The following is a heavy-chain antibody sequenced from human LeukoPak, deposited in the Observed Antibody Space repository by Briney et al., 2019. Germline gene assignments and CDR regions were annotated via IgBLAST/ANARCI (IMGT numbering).Heavy chain of an antibody. CDR2: ISAYNGNT. J-gene: IGHJ4*02. V-gene: IGHV1-18*01. D-gene: IGHD3-10*01. Sequence: ASVKVSCTASGYTFTSYGISWVRQAPGQGLEWMGWISAYNGNTNYAQKLQGRVTMTTGTSTSTAYMELRSLRSDDTAVCYCARGLFDYYGSGSYYNYFDYWGQGTLVTVSS. CDR3: ARGLFDYYGSGSYYNYFDY. CDR1: GYTFTSYG.